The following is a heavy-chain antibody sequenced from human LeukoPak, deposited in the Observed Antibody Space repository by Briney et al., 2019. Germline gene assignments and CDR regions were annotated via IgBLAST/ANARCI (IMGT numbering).Heavy chain of an antibody. Sequence: SETLSLTCTVSGGSISSSSYYWGWIRQPPGKGLEWIVSIYYSGSTYYNPSLKSRVTISVDTSKNQFSLKLSSVTAADAAVYYCARHGEMATMSDYFDYWGQGTLVTVSS. CDR1: GGSISSSSYY. CDR2: IYYSGST. J-gene: IGHJ4*02. CDR3: ARHGEMATMSDYFDY. V-gene: IGHV4-39*01. D-gene: IGHD5-24*01.